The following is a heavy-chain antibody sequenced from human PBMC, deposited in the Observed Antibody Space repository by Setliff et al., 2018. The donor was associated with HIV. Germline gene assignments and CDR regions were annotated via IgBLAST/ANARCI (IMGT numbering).Heavy chain of an antibody. CDR3: ARDPGYCSGGRCYGAYFQH. J-gene: IGHJ1*01. D-gene: IGHD2-15*01. Sequence: ASVKXXCKASGYTFTSYGISWVRQAPGQGLEWMGWISAYNGDTHFEQNLQGRVTMTTDTSTSTAYMELRSLRSDDTAMFYCARDPGYCSGGRCYGAYFQHWGQGTLVTVSS. CDR2: ISAYNGDT. CDR1: GYTFTSYG. V-gene: IGHV1-18*01.